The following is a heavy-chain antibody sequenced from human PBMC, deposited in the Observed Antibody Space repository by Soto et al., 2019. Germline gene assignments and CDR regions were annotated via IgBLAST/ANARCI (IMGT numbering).Heavy chain of an antibody. CDR3: ARLGGSEDIVVVVADY. V-gene: IGHV4-39*01. D-gene: IGHD2-15*01. J-gene: IGHJ4*02. CDR2: IYYSGST. Sequence: SETLSLTCTVSGGSISSSSYYWGWIRQPPGKGLEWIWSIYYSGSTYYNPSLKSRVTISVDTSKNQFSLKLSSVTAADTAVYYCARLGGSEDIVVVVADYWGQGTLVTVSS. CDR1: GGSISSSSYY.